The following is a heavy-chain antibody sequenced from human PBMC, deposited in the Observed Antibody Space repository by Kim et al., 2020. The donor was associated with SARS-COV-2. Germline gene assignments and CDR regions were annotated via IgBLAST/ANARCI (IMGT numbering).Heavy chain of an antibody. CDR2: ISYDGSNK. D-gene: IGHD1-26*01. J-gene: IGHJ4*02. CDR1: GFTFSSYG. CDR3: AKGGWAQPARIDY. Sequence: GGSLRLSCAASGFTFSSYGMHWVRQAPGKGLEWVAVISYDGSNKYYADSVKGRFTISRDNSKNTLYLQMNSLRAEDTAVYYCAKGGWAQPARIDYWGQGTLVTVSS. V-gene: IGHV3-30*18.